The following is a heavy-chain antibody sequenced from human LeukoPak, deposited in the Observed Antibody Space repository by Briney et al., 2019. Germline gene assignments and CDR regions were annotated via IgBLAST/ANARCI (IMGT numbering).Heavy chain of an antibody. V-gene: IGHV4-59*08. J-gene: IGHJ4*02. Sequence: PSQTLSLTCTLSGVSISSDYWSWIRQPPGKGLEWIGDIYGSGSPNYNPPLKTRVTISVDTSKNQFSLKLSPVTAADTAVYYCARQGAVAGGGVDWGQGTLVTVSS. D-gene: IGHD6-19*01. CDR1: GVSISSDY. CDR3: ARQGAVAGGGVD. CDR2: IYGSGSP.